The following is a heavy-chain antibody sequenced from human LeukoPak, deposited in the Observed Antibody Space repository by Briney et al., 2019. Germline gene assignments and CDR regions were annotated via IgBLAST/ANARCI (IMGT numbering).Heavy chain of an antibody. CDR3: AYSSSSLYYYYYMDV. CDR1: GGSFSSYY. CDR2: IYYSGST. V-gene: IGHV4-59*01. J-gene: IGHJ6*03. D-gene: IGHD6-6*01. Sequence: SETLSLTCAVYGGSFSSYYWSWIRQPPGKGLEWIGYIYYSGSTNYNPSLKSRVTISVDTSKNQFSLKLSSVTAADTAVYYCAYSSSSLYYYYYMDVWGKGTTVTVSS.